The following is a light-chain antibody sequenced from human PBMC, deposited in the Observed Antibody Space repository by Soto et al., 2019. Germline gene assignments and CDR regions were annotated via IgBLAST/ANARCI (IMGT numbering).Light chain of an antibody. V-gene: IGKV1-5*03. J-gene: IGKJ5*01. Sequence: DIQMTQSPSTLSASVGDRVTITCRASQSISSWLAWYQQKPGKAPKLLIYKASTLESGVPSRFSGSGSGTEFTLTISSLQPDDFGTYYCQQYNRYSITFGQGTRLEVK. CDR2: KAS. CDR3: QQYNRYSIT. CDR1: QSISSW.